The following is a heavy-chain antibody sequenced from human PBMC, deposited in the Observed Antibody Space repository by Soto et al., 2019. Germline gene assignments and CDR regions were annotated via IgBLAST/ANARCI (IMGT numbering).Heavy chain of an antibody. Sequence: PSETLSLTCTVSNGSVSSGNYLWRWIRQPPGKGLEWIGNIYYSGSTNNNSSLKSRVTISVDTSKNQFSLKLSSVTAADTAVYYCARRYGSGFDYWGLGTPVTVSA. D-gene: IGHD6-25*01. J-gene: IGHJ4*02. CDR2: IYYSGST. CDR1: NGSVSSGNYL. CDR3: ARRYGSGFDY. V-gene: IGHV4-61*01.